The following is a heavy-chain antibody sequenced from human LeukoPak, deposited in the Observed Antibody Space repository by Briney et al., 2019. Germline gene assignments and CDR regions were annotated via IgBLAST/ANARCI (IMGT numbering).Heavy chain of an antibody. V-gene: IGHV3-30*02. CDR1: GFTFSSYA. CDR2: IRYDGGNK. CDR3: AKGGYISAWLDY. D-gene: IGHD6-19*01. J-gene: IGHJ4*02. Sequence: GGSLRLSCAASGFTFSSYAMSWVRQAPGKGLEWVAFIRYDGGNKNYADSVKGRFTISRDNSKNTLYLQMSSLRAEDTAVYYCAKGGYISAWLDYWGQGTLVTVSS.